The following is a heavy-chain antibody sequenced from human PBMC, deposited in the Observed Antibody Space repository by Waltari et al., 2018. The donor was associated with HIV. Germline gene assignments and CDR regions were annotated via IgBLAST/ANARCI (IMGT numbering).Heavy chain of an antibody. CDR1: GGSISSYNW. V-gene: IGHV4-4*02. CDR3: VRVMTGDYRSSWFDP. CDR2: MDHSGST. D-gene: IGHD4-17*01. J-gene: IGHJ5*02. Sequence: QVQLQESGPGLVKPSETLSLTCAVSGGSISSYNWWSWVRQAPGKGLEGIGEMDHSGSTNLNPSLKSRVTISIDKSKNQFSLRLTSVTAADTAVYYCVRVMTGDYRSSWFDPWGQGALVTVSS.